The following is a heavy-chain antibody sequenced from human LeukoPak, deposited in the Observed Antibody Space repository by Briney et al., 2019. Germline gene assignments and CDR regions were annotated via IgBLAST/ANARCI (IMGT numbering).Heavy chain of an antibody. CDR3: AKARLSSGRHFDY. J-gene: IGHJ4*02. CDR1: GYTFSTYP. V-gene: IGHV3-23*01. Sequence: PGGSLRLSCAPPGYTFSTYPMRWVRQAPGKGLEWVSSISGGGDNTYYADSVKGRFTIFRDNSKNTLSLQMSSLRAEDTAAYYCAKARLSSGRHFDYWGQGTLVTVSS. CDR2: ISGGGDNT. D-gene: IGHD6-19*01.